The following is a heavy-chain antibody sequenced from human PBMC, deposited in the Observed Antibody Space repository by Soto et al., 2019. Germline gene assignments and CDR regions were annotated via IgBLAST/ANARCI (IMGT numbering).Heavy chain of an antibody. CDR1: VFTFSSYG. CDR3: AKAWVVEVVPAAIGRGMDV. Sequence: PGGSLRLSCAASVFTFSSYGMHWVRPAPGKGLEWVAVISYDGSNKYYADSVKGRFTISRDNSKNTLYLQMNSLRAEDTAVYYCAKAWVVEVVPAAIGRGMDVWGQGTTVTVSS. J-gene: IGHJ6*02. D-gene: IGHD2-2*02. V-gene: IGHV3-30*18. CDR2: ISYDGSNK.